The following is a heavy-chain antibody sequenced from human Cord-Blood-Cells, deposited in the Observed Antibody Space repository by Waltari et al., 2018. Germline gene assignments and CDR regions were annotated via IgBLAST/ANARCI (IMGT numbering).Heavy chain of an antibody. CDR3: ARSASLGSLRYFDY. CDR1: GYTFTGYN. V-gene: IGHV1-2*04. D-gene: IGHD3-16*01. Sequence: QVQLVQSGAEGKKPGASVKVSCKASGYTFTGYNMHWVRSSPGQGLEWMGWINPSSGGTNYAQKFQGWVTMTRDTSISTAYMELSRLRSDDTAVYYCARSASLGSLRYFDYWGQGTLVTVSS. CDR2: INPSSGGT. J-gene: IGHJ4*02.